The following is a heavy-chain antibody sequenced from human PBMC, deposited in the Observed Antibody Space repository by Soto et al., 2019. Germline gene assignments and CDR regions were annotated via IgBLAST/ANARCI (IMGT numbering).Heavy chain of an antibody. J-gene: IGHJ2*01. CDR2: INHSGST. CDR1: GGSFSGYY. Sequence: SETLSLTCAVYGGSFSGYYWSWIRQPPGKGLEWIGEINHSGSTNYNPSLKSRVTMSVDTSKNQFSLKLSSVTAADTAMYYCARRCSGDTCYWYFDLWGRGTLVTVSS. V-gene: IGHV4-34*01. D-gene: IGHD2-15*01. CDR3: ARRCSGDTCYWYFDL.